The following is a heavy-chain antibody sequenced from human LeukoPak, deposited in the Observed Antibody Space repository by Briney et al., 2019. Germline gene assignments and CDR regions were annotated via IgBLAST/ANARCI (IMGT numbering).Heavy chain of an antibody. CDR3: ARATPITMVRGVIDHFDY. D-gene: IGHD3-10*01. CDR2: IYYSGST. J-gene: IGHJ4*02. V-gene: IGHV4-59*01. CDR1: GGSISSYY. Sequence: SETLSLTCTVSGGSISSYYWSWIRQPPGRGLEWIGYIYYSGSTNYNPSLKSRVTISVDTSKNQFSLKLSSVTAADTAVYYCARATPITMVRGVIDHFDYWGQGTLVTVSS.